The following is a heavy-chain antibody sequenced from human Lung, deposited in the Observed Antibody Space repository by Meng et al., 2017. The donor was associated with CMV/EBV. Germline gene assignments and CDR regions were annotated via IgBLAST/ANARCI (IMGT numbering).Heavy chain of an antibody. V-gene: IGHV4-31*03. CDR2: IHSSGST. Sequence: HLSAAGPGRETPLPAVSLTRPVSGGSICSGRYSWSWIRQYPGKGLEWIGSIHSSGSTYYTPSLRSRLTISVDTSKNQFSLKLSSVTAADTAVYYCARASYGSGSPLGESWFDPWGQGTLVTVSS. J-gene: IGHJ5*02. D-gene: IGHD3-10*01. CDR3: ARASYGSGSPLGESWFDP. CDR1: GGSICSGRYS.